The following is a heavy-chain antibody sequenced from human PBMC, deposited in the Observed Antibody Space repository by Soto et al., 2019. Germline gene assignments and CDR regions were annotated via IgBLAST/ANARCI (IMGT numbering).Heavy chain of an antibody. CDR1: GGSFSDYS. D-gene: IGHD3-10*01. J-gene: IGHJ4*02. CDR2: INHSGSA. CDR3: ARGLFSEDSYSGRWYLLDY. Sequence: SETLSLTCAVYGGSFSDYSWTWIRQPPGKALEWIGQINHSGSANYNPSLKSRVTISVATPKNQFSLELASVTAADTAVYYCARGLFSEDSYSGRWYLLDYWGQGTLVTVSS. V-gene: IGHV4-34*01.